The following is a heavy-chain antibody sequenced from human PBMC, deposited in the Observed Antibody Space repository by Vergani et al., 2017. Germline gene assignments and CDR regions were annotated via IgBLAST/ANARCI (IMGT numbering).Heavy chain of an antibody. Sequence: EVHLVESGGGLVKPGGSLRLTCVGSEFVFKNYSLNWVRQAPGKGLEWVSSIDSSSSYISYEDSVKGRFTISRDNTKNSLYLQMNSLRVEDTAMYFCAKDLSYSTAWPHFDSRGQGTLVTVSS. V-gene: IGHV3-21*01. CDR2: IDSSSSYI. D-gene: IGHD4-11*01. J-gene: IGHJ4*02. CDR3: AKDLSYSTAWPHFDS. CDR1: EFVFKNYS.